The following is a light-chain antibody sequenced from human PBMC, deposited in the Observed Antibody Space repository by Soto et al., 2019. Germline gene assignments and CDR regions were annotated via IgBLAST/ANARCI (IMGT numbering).Light chain of an antibody. CDR1: QILVYSNGNAY. CDR2: QVS. V-gene: IGKV2-30*01. Sequence: DAVLTQSPLSLPVTLGQPAAISCRSSQILVYSNGNAYLIWFQQRPGQSPRRLIYQVSTRDAGVTDRFSGSGSGTYFTLTISRVEAEDVGLYYCMQGTHWPWTFGQGTKVEIK. CDR3: MQGTHWPWT. J-gene: IGKJ1*01.